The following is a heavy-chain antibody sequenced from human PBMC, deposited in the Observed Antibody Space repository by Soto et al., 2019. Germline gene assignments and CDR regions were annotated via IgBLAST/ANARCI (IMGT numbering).Heavy chain of an antibody. CDR1: GGSISSGDYY. Sequence: QVQLQESGPGLVKPSQTLSLTCTVSGGSISSGDYYWSWIRQPPGKGLEWIGYIYYSGSTYYNPSLQSRVTIAVDTSKNQFSLKLSSVTAADTAVYYCARDAGMVRGDGWFDPWGQGTLVTVSS. V-gene: IGHV4-30-4*01. CDR2: IYYSGST. D-gene: IGHD3-10*01. CDR3: ARDAGMVRGDGWFDP. J-gene: IGHJ5*02.